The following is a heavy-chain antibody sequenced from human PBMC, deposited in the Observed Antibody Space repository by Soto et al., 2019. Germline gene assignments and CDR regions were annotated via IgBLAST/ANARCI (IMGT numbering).Heavy chain of an antibody. J-gene: IGHJ4*02. CDR1: GGSLSSSIYH. CDR3: ASAPVIDYFDS. Sequence: QLQLQESGPGLVKPSETLSLTCTVSGGSLSSSIYHWGWIRQPPGKGLEWIGSIFYNGNTYYNPSLKSRVTISLDTSQNRFSLRLSSVTAADTAVYYCASAPVIDYFDSWGQGTLVTVSS. V-gene: IGHV4-39*01. CDR2: IFYNGNT.